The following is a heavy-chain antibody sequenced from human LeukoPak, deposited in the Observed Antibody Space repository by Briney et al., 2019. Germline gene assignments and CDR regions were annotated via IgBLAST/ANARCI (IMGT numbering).Heavy chain of an antibody. V-gene: IGHV3-53*01. J-gene: IGHJ3*02. D-gene: IGHD4-17*01. Sequence: PGGSLRLSCAASGXTVSSNYMTWVRQAPGKGLEWVSVIYSGGTTYYADSVEGRFTISRDNSRDTVYLQMHSLRVEDTAVYYCARGQSGDPAFDIWGQGTLVTVSS. CDR3: ARGQSGDPAFDI. CDR2: IYSGGTT. CDR1: GXTVSSNY.